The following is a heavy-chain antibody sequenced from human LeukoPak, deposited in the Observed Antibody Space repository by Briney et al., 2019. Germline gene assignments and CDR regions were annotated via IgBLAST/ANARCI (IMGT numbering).Heavy chain of an antibody. CDR3: ARGSTAEYWSDP. J-gene: IGHJ5*02. D-gene: IGHD1-14*01. CDR2: INPSDGST. Sequence: ASVKVSCKASGYTFTNYYMHWVRQAPGQGLEWMGIINPSDGSTSYAQNFQGRVTMARDTSTSAVYMELSSLRSEDTAVYYCARGSTAEYWSDPWGQGTLVTVSS. V-gene: IGHV1-46*01. CDR1: GYTFTNYY.